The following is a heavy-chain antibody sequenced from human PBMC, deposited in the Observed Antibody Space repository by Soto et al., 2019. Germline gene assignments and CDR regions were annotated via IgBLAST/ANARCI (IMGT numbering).Heavy chain of an antibody. J-gene: IGHJ4*02. Sequence: PSETLSLTCTVSGGSINSYFWSWIRQSPGKGLEWIGHIYYSGSTSYSPSLKSRVSISVDTSKNQFSLEVYSVTAADTAVYYCARAGTNMVQFDYWGQGTLVTVSS. V-gene: IGHV4-59*01. D-gene: IGHD3-10*01. CDR1: GGSINSYF. CDR2: IYYSGST. CDR3: ARAGTNMVQFDY.